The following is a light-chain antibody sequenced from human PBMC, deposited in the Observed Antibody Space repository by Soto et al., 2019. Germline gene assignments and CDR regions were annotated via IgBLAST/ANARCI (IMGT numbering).Light chain of an antibody. CDR3: QNYNSAPIT. CDR1: QNIKNY. CDR2: AAS. J-gene: IGKJ5*01. V-gene: IGKV1-39*01. Sequence: DIQMTQSPFSLSASVGDRVTISCRPSQNIKNYLNWYQQRPGKAPKLLIFAASTLQSGVPSRFSGSGSGTDFSLSISSLQPEDVATYYCQNYNSAPITFGQGTRLEIK.